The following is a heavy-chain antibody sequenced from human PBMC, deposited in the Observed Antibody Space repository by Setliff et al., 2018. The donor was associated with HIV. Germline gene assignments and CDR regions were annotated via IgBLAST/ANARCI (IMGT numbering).Heavy chain of an antibody. J-gene: IGHJ3*01. Sequence: LRLSCAASGFSFSSYGMSWVRQAPGKGLEWVANIKEDGTARYYVDSVEGRFTISRDNAKNTLYLQMNSLRAEDTAVYYCAREAARRGFIDDFDVWGQGTLVTVSS. D-gene: IGHD3-22*01. CDR3: AREAARRGFIDDFDV. CDR1: GFSFSSYG. V-gene: IGHV3-7*01. CDR2: IKEDGTAR.